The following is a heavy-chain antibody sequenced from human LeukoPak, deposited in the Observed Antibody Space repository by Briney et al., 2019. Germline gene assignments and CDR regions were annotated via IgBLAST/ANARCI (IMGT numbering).Heavy chain of an antibody. V-gene: IGHV3-74*03. CDR3: AREYTSSSGRAFDY. D-gene: IGHD6-6*01. Sequence: GGSLRLSCAASGFTFSSYWMHWVRQAPGKGLVWVSRINTDEISTTYADSGKGRFTISRDNAKNTLYLQMNSLRAEDTAVYYCAREYTSSSGRAFDYWGQGTLVTVSS. CDR2: INTDEIST. CDR1: GFTFSSYW. J-gene: IGHJ4*02.